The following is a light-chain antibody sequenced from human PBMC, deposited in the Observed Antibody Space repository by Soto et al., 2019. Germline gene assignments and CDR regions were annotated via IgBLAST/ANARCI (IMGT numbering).Light chain of an antibody. CDR2: DVS. J-gene: IGLJ1*01. CDR3: SSYTSSSTLV. V-gene: IGLV2-14*01. CDR1: SSDVGGYNF. Sequence: QSALTKPASVSGSPGQSITISCTGTSSDVGGYNFVSWYQQHPGKAPKIMIYDVSNRPSGLSNRFSGCKSGNTASLTISGLQAEDEADYYCSSYTSSSTLVFGTGTKLTVL.